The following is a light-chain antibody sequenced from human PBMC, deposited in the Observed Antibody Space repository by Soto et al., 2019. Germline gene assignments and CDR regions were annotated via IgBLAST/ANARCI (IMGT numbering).Light chain of an antibody. CDR3: QKYNSAPPT. J-gene: IGKJ1*01. Sequence: DIQMTQSPSTLSGSVGDRVTITCRASQTISSWLAWYQQKPGKAPELLIYAASTLQSGVPSRFSGSGSGTDFTLTISSLQPEDVATYYCQKYNSAPPTFGQGTKVDIK. CDR2: AAS. CDR1: QTISSW. V-gene: IGKV1-5*01.